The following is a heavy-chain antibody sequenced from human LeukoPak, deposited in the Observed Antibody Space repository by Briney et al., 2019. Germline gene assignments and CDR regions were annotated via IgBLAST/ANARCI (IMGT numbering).Heavy chain of an antibody. CDR2: ISGSGGST. V-gene: IGHV3-23*01. CDR1: GFTFSSYA. CDR3: AKAYYYDSSGYPLDY. Sequence: GGSLRLSCAASGFTFSSYAMSWVRQAPGKGLEWVSAISGSGGSTYYADSVKGRFTISRDNSKNTLYLQMNSLRAEGTAVYYCAKAYYYDSSGYPLDYWGQGTLVTVSS. J-gene: IGHJ4*02. D-gene: IGHD3-22*01.